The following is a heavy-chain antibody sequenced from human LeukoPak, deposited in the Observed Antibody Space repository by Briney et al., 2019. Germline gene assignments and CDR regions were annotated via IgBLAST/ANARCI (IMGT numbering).Heavy chain of an antibody. Sequence: PSETLSLTCTVSGGSISSYYWSWIRQPAGKGLEWIGRIYTSGSTNYNPSLKSRVTMSVDTSKNQFSLKLSSVTAADTAVYYCASGPLRFLEWPNRDYYYYYMDVWGKGTTVTVSS. CDR3: ASGPLRFLEWPNRDYYYYYMDV. J-gene: IGHJ6*03. D-gene: IGHD3-3*01. V-gene: IGHV4-4*07. CDR2: IYTSGST. CDR1: GGSISSYY.